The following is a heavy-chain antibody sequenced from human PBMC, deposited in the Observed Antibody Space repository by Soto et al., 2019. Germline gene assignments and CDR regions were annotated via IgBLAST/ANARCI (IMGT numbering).Heavy chain of an antibody. D-gene: IGHD1-1*01. CDR1: GFTFSDYY. V-gene: IGHV3-11*01. Sequence: GGSLRLSCAASGFTFSDYYMSWIRQAPGKGLECVSYISSSVSTIYYADSVKGRFTISRDNAKNSLYLQMNSLRAEDTAVYYCARGKLRFPFDYWGQGTLVTVSS. CDR2: ISSSVSTI. J-gene: IGHJ4*02. CDR3: ARGKLRFPFDY.